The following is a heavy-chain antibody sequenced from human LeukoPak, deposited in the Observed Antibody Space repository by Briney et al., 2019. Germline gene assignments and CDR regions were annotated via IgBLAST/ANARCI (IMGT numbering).Heavy chain of an antibody. CDR2: ISSSSSYT. V-gene: IGHV3-11*03. Sequence: TAGGSLRLSCAASGFTFSDYYMSWIRQAPGKGLEWISYISSSSSYTNYADSVKGRFTISRDNAKNSLYLQMNSLRAEDTAVYYCARSHGSGSTKGSRIAGSDYWGQGTLVTVSS. CDR3: ARSHGSGSTKGSRIAGSDY. CDR1: GFTFSDYY. J-gene: IGHJ4*02. D-gene: IGHD3-10*01.